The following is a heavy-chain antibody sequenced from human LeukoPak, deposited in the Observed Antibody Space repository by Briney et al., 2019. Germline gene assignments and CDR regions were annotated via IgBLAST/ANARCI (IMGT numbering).Heavy chain of an antibody. Sequence: GGSLRLSCAASGFTFSSYAMSWVRQAPGKGLEWVAGISVSGGSTYYADSVKGRFTISRDNSKNTLYLQMNNLSAEDTAVYYCPKGPKGMIVAVTTYDYWGQGTLVTVSS. V-gene: IGHV3-23*01. J-gene: IGHJ4*02. D-gene: IGHD3-22*01. CDR2: ISVSGGST. CDR1: GFTFSSYA. CDR3: PKGPKGMIVAVTTYDY.